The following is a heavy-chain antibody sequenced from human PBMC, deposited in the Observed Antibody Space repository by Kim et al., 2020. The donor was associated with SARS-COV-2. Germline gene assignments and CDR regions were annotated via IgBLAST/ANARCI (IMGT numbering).Heavy chain of an antibody. J-gene: IGHJ4*02. D-gene: IGHD3-9*01. CDR1: GFTFSSYS. CDR2: ISSSSSYI. CDR3: ASEKADYYDILTGYYNVEEFDY. V-gene: IGHV3-21*04. Sequence: GGSLRLSCAASGFTFSSYSMNWVRQAPGKGLEWVSSISSSSSYIYYADSVKGRFTISRDNAKNSLYLQMNSLRAEDTAVYYCASEKADYYDILTGYYNVEEFDYWGPGTLVTVSS.